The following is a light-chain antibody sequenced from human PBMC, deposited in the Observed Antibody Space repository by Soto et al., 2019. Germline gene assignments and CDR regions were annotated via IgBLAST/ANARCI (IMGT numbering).Light chain of an antibody. V-gene: IGKV3-20*01. J-gene: IGKJ1*01. CDR1: LSVGSRF. Sequence: EIVLTQSPGTLSLSPGERATLSCRASLSVGSRFLAWYQQKPGQAPRLVIHGASTRATGIPDRFSASGSGTDFTLTISRLEPEDFAVYYCQQYYISRTFGQGTKVDIK. CDR2: GAS. CDR3: QQYYISRT.